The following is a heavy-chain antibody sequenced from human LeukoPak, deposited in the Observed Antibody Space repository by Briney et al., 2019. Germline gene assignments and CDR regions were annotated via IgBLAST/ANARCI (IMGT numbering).Heavy chain of an antibody. CDR2: ISSSGSTI. J-gene: IGHJ4*02. V-gene: IGHV3-48*04. CDR1: GFTFSTHS. D-gene: IGHD2-2*01. Sequence: PGGSLRLSCAASGFTFSTHSMNWVRQAPGKGLEWVSYISSSGSTIYYADSVKGRFTISRDNAKSSLYLQMNRLRAEDTAVYSCVVVERDYWGQGTLVTVSS. CDR3: VVVERDY.